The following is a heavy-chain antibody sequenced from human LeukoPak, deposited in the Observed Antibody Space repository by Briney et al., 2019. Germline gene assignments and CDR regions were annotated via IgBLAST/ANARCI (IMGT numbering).Heavy chain of an antibody. CDR1: GFTFSSYA. D-gene: IGHD6-13*01. Sequence: GGSLRLSCAASGFTFSSYAMHWVRQAPGKGLEWVAVISYDGSNKYYADSVKGRFTISRDNSKNTLYLQMNSLRAEDTAVYYCARDEYGAAAGSYFDYWGQGTLVTVSS. J-gene: IGHJ4*02. CDR2: ISYDGSNK. V-gene: IGHV3-30-3*01. CDR3: ARDEYGAAAGSYFDY.